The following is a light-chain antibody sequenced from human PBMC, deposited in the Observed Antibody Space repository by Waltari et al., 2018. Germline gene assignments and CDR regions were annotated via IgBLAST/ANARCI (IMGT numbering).Light chain of an antibody. J-gene: IGLJ2*01. CDR2: LHSDGSP. CDR3: QTWGTGIHVV. CDR1: SGHSSYA. Sequence: QLVLTQSPSASASLGASVKLTCTLSSGHSSYAIAWHQQQPEKGPRYLMKLHSDGSPRKGDGIPDLFSGSSSGAERYLTISSLQSEDEADYYCQTWGTGIHVVFGGGTKLTVL. V-gene: IGLV4-69*01.